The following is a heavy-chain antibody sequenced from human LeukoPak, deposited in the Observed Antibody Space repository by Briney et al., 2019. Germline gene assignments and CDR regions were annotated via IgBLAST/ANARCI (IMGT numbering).Heavy chain of an antibody. J-gene: IGHJ6*03. CDR3: ARDSGGSYCYYYYMDV. Sequence: PSETLSLTCTVSGGSISSYYWSWIRQPAGKGLEWIGRIYTSGSTNYNPSLKSRVTMSVDTSKNQFSLKLSSVTAADTAVYYCARDSGGSYCYYYYMDVWGKGTTVTVSS. CDR2: IYTSGST. CDR1: GGSISSYY. V-gene: IGHV4-4*07. D-gene: IGHD1-26*01.